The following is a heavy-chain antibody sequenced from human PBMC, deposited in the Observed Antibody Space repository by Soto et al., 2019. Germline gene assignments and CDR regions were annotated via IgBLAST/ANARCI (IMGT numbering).Heavy chain of an antibody. CDR2: VYSTAGV. D-gene: IGHD6-25*01. V-gene: IGHV4-4*07. J-gene: IGHJ6*02. CDR3: ARDLSGTGLDI. CDR1: GDSIGRFY. Sequence: QLQLHESGPGLVKPSETLSLTCNVSGDSIGRFYWSWIRQSAGKGLEWIVRVYSTAGVTYTPALKGRVTISLDRSKNPVSLEMNSVTAADKAVDFCARDLSGTGLDIWGRGTRVSV.